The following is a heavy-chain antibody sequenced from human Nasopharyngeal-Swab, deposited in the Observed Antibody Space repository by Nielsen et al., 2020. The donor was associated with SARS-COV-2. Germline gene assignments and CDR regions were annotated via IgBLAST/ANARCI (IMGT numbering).Heavy chain of an antibody. J-gene: IGHJ1*01. CDR2: IGGGGGST. D-gene: IGHD3-3*01. CDR3: ARFPRYDLYSFQSEYFQN. CDR1: GFTFRNYA. Sequence: GESLKISCAASGFTFRNYAMGWVRQAPGKGLEWVSGIGGGGGSTYYADSVKGRFTISRDNYNSKNTVDLQMNSLRAKDTAVYYCARFPRYDLYSFQSEYFQNWGQGTLVTVSS. V-gene: IGHV3-23*01.